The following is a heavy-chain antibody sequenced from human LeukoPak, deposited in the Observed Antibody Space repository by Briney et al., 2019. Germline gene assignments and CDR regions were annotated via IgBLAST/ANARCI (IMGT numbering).Heavy chain of an antibody. CDR1: GGSISTYS. Sequence: SETLSLTCTVSGGSISTYSWSWIRQPPGKGLEWIGYIYYSGTPNYNSSLKSRVTISVVTSKSQFSLRLNSVTAADTSVYYCARLWSGLRPPDYWGQGTLVTVSS. CDR2: IYYSGTP. J-gene: IGHJ4*02. CDR3: ARLWSGLRPPDY. V-gene: IGHV4-59*08. D-gene: IGHD3-3*01.